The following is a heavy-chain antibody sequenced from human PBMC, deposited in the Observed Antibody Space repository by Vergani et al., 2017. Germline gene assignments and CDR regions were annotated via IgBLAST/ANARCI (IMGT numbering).Heavy chain of an antibody. CDR1: GGTFSSYA. J-gene: IGHJ5*02. CDR2: IIPIFGTA. D-gene: IGHD2-2*01. Sequence: QVQLVQSGAEVKKPGSSVKVSCKASGGTFSSYAISWVRQAPGQGLEWMGRIIPIFGTANYAQKFQGRVTMTKDTSTSTAYMELRSLRSDDTAVYYCAGEGVYCSSTSCREFDPWGQGTLVTVSS. V-gene: IGHV1-69*06. CDR3: AGEGVYCSSTSCREFDP.